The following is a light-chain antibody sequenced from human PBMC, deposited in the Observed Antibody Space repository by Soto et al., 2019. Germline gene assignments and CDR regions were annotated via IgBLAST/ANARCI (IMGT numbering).Light chain of an antibody. CDR2: AAS. Sequence: IQLTQSPSSLSASVGDRVTITCRASQRISSYLAWYQQKPGKAPKLLIYAASTLQSGVPSRFSGSGSWTYFALTVSSLQPEDFASDYCQQLNSYHPNTFGQGTRLEIK. CDR3: QQLNSYHPNT. J-gene: IGKJ5*01. V-gene: IGKV1-9*01. CDR1: QRISSY.